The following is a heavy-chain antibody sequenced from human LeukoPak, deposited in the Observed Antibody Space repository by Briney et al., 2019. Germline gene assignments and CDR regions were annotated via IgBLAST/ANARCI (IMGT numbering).Heavy chain of an antibody. D-gene: IGHD3-3*01. CDR1: GFTVSSNY. CDR3: ARLSDFWSGYYSSLPYYFDY. V-gene: IGHV3-53*04. Sequence: GGSLRLSCAASGFTVSSNYMSWVRQAPGKGLEWVSVIYSGGSTYYADSVKGRFTISRHNSKNTLYLQMNSLRAEDTAVYYCARLSDFWSGYYSSLPYYFDYWGQGTLVTVSS. J-gene: IGHJ4*02. CDR2: IYSGGST.